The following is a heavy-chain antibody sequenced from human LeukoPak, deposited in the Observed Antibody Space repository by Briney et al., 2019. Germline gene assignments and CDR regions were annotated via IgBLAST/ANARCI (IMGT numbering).Heavy chain of an antibody. J-gene: IGHJ5*02. Sequence: SETLSLTCTVSGGSISTYYLSWIRQPAGRGLEWIGRIYSTVTTYNPSLKSRVTMSADTSRNHVSLTLNSVTAADTAVYYCARDLGDYGDYSDGNWFDPWGQGTLVTVSS. V-gene: IGHV4-4*07. CDR1: GGSISTYY. CDR3: ARDLGDYGDYSDGNWFDP. CDR2: IYSTVT. D-gene: IGHD4-17*01.